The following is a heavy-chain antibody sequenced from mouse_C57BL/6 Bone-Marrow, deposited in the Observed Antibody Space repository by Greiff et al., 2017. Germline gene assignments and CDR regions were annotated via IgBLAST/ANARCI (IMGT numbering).Heavy chain of an antibody. V-gene: IGHV3-6*01. D-gene: IGHD1-1*01. CDR3: ARAEANGDY. J-gene: IGHJ2*01. CDR1: GYSITSGYY. Sequence: ESGPGLVKPSPSLSLTCSVTGYSITSGYYWNWIRQFPGNKLEWMGYISYDGSNNYNPSLKNRISITRDTSKNQFFLQLNSVTTEDTATYYCARAEANGDYWGQGTTLTVSS. CDR2: ISYDGSN.